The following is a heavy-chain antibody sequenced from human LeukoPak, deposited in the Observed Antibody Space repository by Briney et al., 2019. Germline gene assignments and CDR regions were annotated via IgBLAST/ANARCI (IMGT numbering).Heavy chain of an antibody. CDR3: TRGHPGKLDY. Sequence: PGGPLRLSCAASRFTFSNYMIAWVRQAPGKGLVWVSTVNSDGSSTAYADSVKGRFTISRDNAENTVFLQLHSLRAEDTAVYYCTRGHPGKLDYWGQGTLVTVSS. D-gene: IGHD3-10*01. J-gene: IGHJ4*02. CDR2: VNSDGSST. CDR1: RFTFSNYM. V-gene: IGHV3-74*01.